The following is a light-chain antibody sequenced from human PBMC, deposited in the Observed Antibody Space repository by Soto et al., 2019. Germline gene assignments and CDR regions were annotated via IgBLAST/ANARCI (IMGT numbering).Light chain of an antibody. Sequence: QSALTQPPSASGSPGQSVTISCTGTSSDVGGYNYVSWYQHHPGKAPKLMIYGVTKRPSGISDRFSGSKSGNTASLIVSGLQVEDEADYYCSSYAGNNHYVFGTGTKLTVL. CDR1: SSDVGGYNY. J-gene: IGLJ1*01. CDR2: GVT. CDR3: SSYAGNNHYV. V-gene: IGLV2-8*01.